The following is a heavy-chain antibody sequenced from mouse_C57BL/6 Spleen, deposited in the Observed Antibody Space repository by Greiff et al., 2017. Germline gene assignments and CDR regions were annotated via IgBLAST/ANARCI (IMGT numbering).Heavy chain of an antibody. CDR1: GYTFTSYW. CDR3: TRSGDYDLYYFDY. D-gene: IGHD2-4*01. J-gene: IGHJ2*01. Sequence: VQLQQSGTVLARPGASVKMSCKTSGYTFTSYWMHWVKQRPGQGLEWIGAIYPGNSDTSYNQKFKGKAKLTAVTSASTAYMELSSLTNEDSAVYYCTRSGDYDLYYFDYWGQGTTLTVSS. V-gene: IGHV1-5*01. CDR2: IYPGNSDT.